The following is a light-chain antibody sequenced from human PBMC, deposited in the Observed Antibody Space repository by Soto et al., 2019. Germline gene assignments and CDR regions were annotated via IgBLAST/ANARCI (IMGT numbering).Light chain of an antibody. CDR3: CSYAGMYSWV. V-gene: IGLV2-11*01. CDR2: DVS. CDR1: SSDVGGYDY. Sequence: QSVLTQPRSVSGSPGQSVTISCTGTSSDVGGYDYVSWYQKHPGKAPKLMIYDVSERSSGIPDRFSGSKSGHTASLTISGLQAEDEADYYCCSYAGMYSWVFGGGTQLTVL. J-gene: IGLJ7*01.